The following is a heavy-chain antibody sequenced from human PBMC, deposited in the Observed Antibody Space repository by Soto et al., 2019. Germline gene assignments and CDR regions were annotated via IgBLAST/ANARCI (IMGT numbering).Heavy chain of an antibody. Sequence: EVQLVESGGDLVQPGGSLRLSCEASGFRFSSNWMHWVRQGPGKGLVWVSRMNPDGSTRGYADSVKGRFTISRDNARNTVFLQMSSLRAEDTAVYYCARGGEVGAGQYYLDDSWGQGTLFTVSS. CDR3: ARGGEVGAGQYYLDDS. V-gene: IGHV3-74*01. CDR2: MNPDGSTR. CDR1: GFRFSSNW. D-gene: IGHD2-21*01. J-gene: IGHJ4*02.